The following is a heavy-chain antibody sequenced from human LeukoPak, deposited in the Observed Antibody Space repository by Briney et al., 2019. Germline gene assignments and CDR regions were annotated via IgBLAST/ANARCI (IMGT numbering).Heavy chain of an antibody. Sequence: GGSVRLSCAASGFTFSSYAMHWVRQAPGKGLEWVAVISYDGSNKYYADSVKGRFTISRDNSKNTLYLQMNSLRAEDTAVYYCARGRKSIRGYFDWLWGQGTLVTVSS. J-gene: IGHJ4*02. CDR2: ISYDGSNK. V-gene: IGHV3-30-3*01. CDR3: ARGRKSIRGYFDWL. CDR1: GFTFSSYA. D-gene: IGHD3-9*01.